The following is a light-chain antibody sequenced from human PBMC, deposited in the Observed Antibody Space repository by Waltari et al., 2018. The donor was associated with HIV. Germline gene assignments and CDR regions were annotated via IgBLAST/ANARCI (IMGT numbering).Light chain of an antibody. J-gene: IGLJ3*02. Sequence: LVLTQSASASASLGASAKLTCTLSSGYTAYAIAWHQQQAEKGPRYLMKVNSDGSYSRGDGIPDRFSGSSSEAERYLTISSLQSEDEADYYCQTWDTGIRVFGGGTKLTVL. CDR1: SGYTAYA. CDR3: QTWDTGIRV. V-gene: IGLV4-69*01. CDR2: VNSDGSY.